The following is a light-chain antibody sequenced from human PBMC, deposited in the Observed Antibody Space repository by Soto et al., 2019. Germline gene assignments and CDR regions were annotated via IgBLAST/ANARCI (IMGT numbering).Light chain of an antibody. CDR2: GAS. CDR3: QQYGSSPSWT. J-gene: IGKJ1*01. V-gene: IGKV3-20*01. CDR1: QSVSSSY. Sequence: EIVLTQSPGTLSLSPGERATLSCRASQSVSSSYLAWNQQKPGQAPRLLIYGASSRATGIPDRFRGSGSGTDFTLTISRLEPEDFAVYYCQQYGSSPSWTFGQGTKVDIK.